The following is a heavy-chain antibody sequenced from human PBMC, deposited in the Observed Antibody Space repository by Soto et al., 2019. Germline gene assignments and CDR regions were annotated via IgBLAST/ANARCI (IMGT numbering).Heavy chain of an antibody. Sequence: QVQLVQSGAEVKKPGSSVKVSCKASGGTFSSYTISWVRQAPGQGLEWMGRIIPILGIANYAQKFQGRVTITADRATARPYRGLHSLRSEDKAVYYCAIDVEWVGDVYDSSGYGDYLDNGGQRTLVAVSS. V-gene: IGHV1-69*08. D-gene: IGHD3-22*01. CDR1: GGTFSSYT. CDR3: AIDVEWVGDVYDSSGYGDYLDN. J-gene: IGHJ4*02. CDR2: IIPILGIA.